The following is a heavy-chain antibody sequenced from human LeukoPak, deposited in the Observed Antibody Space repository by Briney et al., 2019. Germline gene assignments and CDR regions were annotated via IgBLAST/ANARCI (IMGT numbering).Heavy chain of an antibody. CDR3: ARQVVGRNWFDP. V-gene: IGHV4-39*01. Sequence: NPSETLSLTCIVSGGSISSSSFYWGWIRQPPRKGLEWIGTIYYTGSIYYDPSLRSRLAISIDTSKNHFSLKLSSVSAADTAVYYCARQVVGRNWFDPWGQGTLVIVSS. CDR1: GGSISSSSFY. CDR2: IYYTGSI. D-gene: IGHD2-15*01. J-gene: IGHJ5*02.